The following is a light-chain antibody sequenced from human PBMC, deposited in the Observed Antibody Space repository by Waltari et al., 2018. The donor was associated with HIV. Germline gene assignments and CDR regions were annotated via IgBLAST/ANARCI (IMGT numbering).Light chain of an antibody. V-gene: IGLV4-69*01. CDR3: QTWGTGIRV. CDR1: SGHSSYA. J-gene: IGLJ3*02. CDR2: LNSDGSH. Sequence: QLVLTQSPSASASLGASVKLTCTLSSGHSSYAFAWHQQQPEKGPRYLMKLNSDGSHSKGDGIPDRFSGSSSGAERYLTISSLQSEDEADYYCQTWGTGIRVFGGGTKLTVL.